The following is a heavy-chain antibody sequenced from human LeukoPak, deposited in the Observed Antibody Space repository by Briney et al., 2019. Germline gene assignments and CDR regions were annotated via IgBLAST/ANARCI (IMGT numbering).Heavy chain of an antibody. J-gene: IGHJ4*02. CDR1: GFTFSSYW. D-gene: IGHD2/OR15-2a*01. CDR2: INSDGSST. CDR3: ARGGPYYFRSPFDY. V-gene: IGHV3-74*01. Sequence: GGSLRLSCAASGFTFSSYWMHWVRQAPGKGLVWVSRINSDGSSTSYVDSVKGRFTISRDNAKNTLYLQMNSLRAEDTAVYYCARGGPYYFRSPFDYWGQGTLVTVSS.